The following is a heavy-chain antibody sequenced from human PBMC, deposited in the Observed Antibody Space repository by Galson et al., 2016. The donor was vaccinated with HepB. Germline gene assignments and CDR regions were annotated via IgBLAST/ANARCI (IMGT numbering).Heavy chain of an antibody. CDR2: INPSGGDT. Sequence: SVKVSCKASGYTFTNYYMHWVRQAPGQGLEWMGIINPSGGDTGYAEKFRGRVTMTRDTSTSPVYMELNSLGPDDTAAYYCARARLSPPPPFYYYGLDVWGQGTTVTVSS. CDR1: GYTFTNYY. D-gene: IGHD2/OR15-2a*01. J-gene: IGHJ6*01. CDR3: ARARLSPPPPFYYYGLDV. V-gene: IGHV1-46*01.